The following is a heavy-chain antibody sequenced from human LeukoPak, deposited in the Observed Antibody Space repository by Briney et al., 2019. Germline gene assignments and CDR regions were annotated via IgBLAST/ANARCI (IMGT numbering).Heavy chain of an antibody. CDR1: GGSFSGYY. CDR2: INHSGST. V-gene: IGHV4-34*01. D-gene: IGHD1-26*01. CDR3: ARVIVGATNYYYYYGMDV. Sequence: ASETLSLTCAVYGGSFSGYYWSWIRQPPGKGLEWIGEINHSGSTNYNPSLKSRVTISADTSKNQFTLKLSSVTAADTAVYYCARVIVGATNYYYYYGMDVWGQGTTVTVSS. J-gene: IGHJ6*02.